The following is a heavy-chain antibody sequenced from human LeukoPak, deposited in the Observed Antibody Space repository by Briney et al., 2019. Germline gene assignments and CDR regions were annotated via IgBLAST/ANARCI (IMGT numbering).Heavy chain of an antibody. CDR2: ISNSGST. CDR1: GGAITSHY. Sequence: SETLSLTCTASGGAITSHYWTWLRQSPVKGLEWLGDISNSGSTSYNPSLKSRVTISIDTSKNQFSLKLSSVTAADTAVYYCGRDALVGYLSYYYMDVWGKGTTVTVSS. D-gene: IGHD2-15*01. J-gene: IGHJ6*03. V-gene: IGHV4-59*11. CDR3: GRDALVGYLSYYYMDV.